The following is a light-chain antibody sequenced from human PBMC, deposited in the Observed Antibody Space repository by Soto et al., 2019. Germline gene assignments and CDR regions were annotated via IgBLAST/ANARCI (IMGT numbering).Light chain of an antibody. Sequence: IVLTQSPGTLSLSPGQRATLSCRASQSVTSYLAWYQQKPRQAPRLLIYGASFRATDVPDRFTAGGSGTDFTLNISRLEPEDYAVYYCQQYGRARLTFGGGTKYEI. CDR3: QQYGRARLT. V-gene: IGKV3-20*01. CDR1: QSVTSY. CDR2: GAS. J-gene: IGKJ4*01.